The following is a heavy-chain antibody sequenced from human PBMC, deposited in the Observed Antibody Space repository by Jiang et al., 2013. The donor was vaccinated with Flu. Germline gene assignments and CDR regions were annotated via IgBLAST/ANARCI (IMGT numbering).Heavy chain of an antibody. CDR1: GGSISSSSYY. D-gene: IGHD6-13*01. Sequence: GSGLVKPSETLSLTCTVSGGSISSSSYYWGWIRQPPGKGLEWIGSIYYSGSTYYNPSLKSRVTISVDTSKNQFSLKLSSVTAADTAVYYCARVGIAAAGNLGWYFDLWGRGTLVTVSS. CDR2: IYYSGST. CDR3: ARVGIAAAGNLGWYFDL. V-gene: IGHV4-39*01. J-gene: IGHJ2*01.